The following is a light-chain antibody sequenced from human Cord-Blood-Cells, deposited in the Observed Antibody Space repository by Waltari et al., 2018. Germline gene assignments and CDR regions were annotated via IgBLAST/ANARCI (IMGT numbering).Light chain of an antibody. CDR1: SSAVGGDNY. CDR2: DVS. Sequence: QSALTPPASVSGSPGQSITISCTGTSSAVGGDNYVSWYQQHPVKAPKLMIYDVSNRPSGVSNRFSGSKSGNTASLTISGLQAEDEADYYCSSYTSSSTWVFGGGTKLTVL. J-gene: IGLJ3*02. V-gene: IGLV2-14*03. CDR3: SSYTSSSTWV.